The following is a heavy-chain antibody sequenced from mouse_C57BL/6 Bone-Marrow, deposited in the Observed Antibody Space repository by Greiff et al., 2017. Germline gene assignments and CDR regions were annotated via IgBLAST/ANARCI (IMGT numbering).Heavy chain of an antibody. CDR3: AKSGYDYQFAY. D-gene: IGHD2-4*01. CDR2: IYPGSGNT. V-gene: IGHV1-76*01. J-gene: IGHJ3*01. Sequence: QVQLQQSGAELVRPGASVKLSCKASGYTFTDYYINWVKQRPGQGLEWIARIYPGSGNTYYNEKFKGKATLTAEKSSSTAYMQLSSLTSEDSAVYFCAKSGYDYQFAYWGQGTLVTVSA. CDR1: GYTFTDYY.